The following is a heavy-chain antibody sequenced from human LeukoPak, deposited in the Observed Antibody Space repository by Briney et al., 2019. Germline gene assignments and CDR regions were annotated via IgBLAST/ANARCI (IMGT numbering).Heavy chain of an antibody. CDR1: DFTFSDYY. D-gene: IGHD3-10*01. Sequence: GGSLRLSCAASDFTFSDYYMSWIRQAPGKGLEWVSYISSSGSTIYYADSVKGRFTVSRDNAKNSLYLQMNSLRAEDTAVYYCARLRRYGSGSYIYYFDYWGQGTLVTVSS. J-gene: IGHJ4*02. CDR2: ISSSGSTI. V-gene: IGHV3-11*01. CDR3: ARLRRYGSGSYIYYFDY.